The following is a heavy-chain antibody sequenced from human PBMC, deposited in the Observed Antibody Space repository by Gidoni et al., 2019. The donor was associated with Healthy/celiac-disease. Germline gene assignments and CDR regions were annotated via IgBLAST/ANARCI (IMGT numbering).Heavy chain of an antibody. D-gene: IGHD4-17*01. CDR2: INHSGST. Sequence: QVQLQQWGAGLLKPSETLSLTCAVYGGSFSGYYWSWIRQPPGKGLEWIGEINHSGSTNYNPSLKSRVTISVDTSKNQFSLKLSSVTAADTAVYYCARGGGYGDWSLDYWGQGTLVTVSS. J-gene: IGHJ4*02. CDR1: GGSFSGYY. CDR3: ARGGGYGDWSLDY. V-gene: IGHV4-34*01.